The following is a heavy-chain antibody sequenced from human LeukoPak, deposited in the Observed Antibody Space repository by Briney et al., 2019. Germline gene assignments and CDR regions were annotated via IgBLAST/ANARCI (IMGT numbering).Heavy chain of an antibody. CDR2: INPNSGGT. Sequence: ASVKVSCKASGYTFTGYYMHWVRQAPGQGLERMGWINPNSGGTNYAQKFQGRVTMTRDTSISTAYMELSRLRSDDTAVYYCARDRVLSALNYYDSSGYYGGLNWFDPWGQGTLVTVSS. D-gene: IGHD3-22*01. CDR3: ARDRVLSALNYYDSSGYYGGLNWFDP. V-gene: IGHV1-2*02. CDR1: GYTFTGYY. J-gene: IGHJ5*02.